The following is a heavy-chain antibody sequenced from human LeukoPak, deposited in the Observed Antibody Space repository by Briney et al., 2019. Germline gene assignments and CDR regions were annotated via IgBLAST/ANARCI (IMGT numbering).Heavy chain of an antibody. CDR3: ARVAAVAGTGNWFDP. V-gene: IGHV4-61*02. CDR1: GGSISSGSYY. Sequence: PSETLSLTCTVSGGSISSGSYYWSWIRQPAGKGLEWIGRIYTSGSTNYNPSLKSRVTISVDTSKNRFSLKLSSVTAADTAVYYCARVAAVAGTGNWFDPWGQGTLVTVSS. CDR2: IYTSGST. J-gene: IGHJ5*02. D-gene: IGHD6-19*01.